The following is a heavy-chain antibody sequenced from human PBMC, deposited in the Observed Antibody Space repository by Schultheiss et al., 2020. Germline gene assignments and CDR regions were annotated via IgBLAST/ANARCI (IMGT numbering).Heavy chain of an antibody. Sequence: SETLSLTCAVYGGSFSGYYWSWIRQPPGKGLEWIGEINHSGSTYYNPSLKSRLTISVDTSKNQFSLSLSSVTAADTAVYYCSRVEYSSGWYYFDYWGQGTLVTVSS. D-gene: IGHD6-19*01. CDR3: SRVEYSSGWYYFDY. J-gene: IGHJ4*02. CDR2: INHSGST. CDR1: GGSFSGYY. V-gene: IGHV4-34*01.